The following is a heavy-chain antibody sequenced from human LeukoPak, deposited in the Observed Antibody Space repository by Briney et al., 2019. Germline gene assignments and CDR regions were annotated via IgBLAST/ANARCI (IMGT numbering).Heavy chain of an antibody. V-gene: IGHV4-4*02. D-gene: IGHD3/OR15-3a*01. J-gene: IGHJ4*02. Sequence: PSGTLSLTCAVSGGSISSSNWWSWVRQPPGKGLEWIGEIYHSGSTNYNPSLKSRVTISVDKSKNQFSLKLSSVTAPDTAVYYCARELRTGYYAHFDYWGQGTLVTVSS. CDR3: ARELRTGYYAHFDY. CDR2: IYHSGST. CDR1: GGSISSSNW.